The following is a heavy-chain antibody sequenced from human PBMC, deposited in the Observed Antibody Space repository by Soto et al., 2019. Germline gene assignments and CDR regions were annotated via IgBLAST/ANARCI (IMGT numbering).Heavy chain of an antibody. V-gene: IGHV3-53*01. CDR1: LFSVSNNH. Sequence: PVWSLRLSCSSSLFSVSNNHMSWVRQAPGKGLEWVSLIHIDGNTYYTDAVKGRFTISRDYSKNTLFLQMNNLRAEDTALYYCARDGSGPFGYWGQGTQVTVSS. D-gene: IGHD2-15*01. J-gene: IGHJ4*02. CDR3: ARDGSGPFGY. CDR2: IHIDGNT.